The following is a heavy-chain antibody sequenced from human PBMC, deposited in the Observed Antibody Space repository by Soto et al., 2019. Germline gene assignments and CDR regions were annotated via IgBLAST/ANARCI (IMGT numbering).Heavy chain of an antibody. CDR2: IYYSGST. J-gene: IGHJ6*02. D-gene: IGHD4-4*01. Sequence: QVQLQESGPGLVKPSQTLSLTCTVSGGSISSGGYYWSWIRQHPGKGLEWIGYIYYSGSTYYNPSLKSRVTISVDTSKNQFSLKLSSVTAADMAVYYCARAHLRVTIEGYYYYGMDVWGQGTTVTVSS. CDR3: ARAHLRVTIEGYYYYGMDV. V-gene: IGHV4-31*03. CDR1: GGSISSGGYY.